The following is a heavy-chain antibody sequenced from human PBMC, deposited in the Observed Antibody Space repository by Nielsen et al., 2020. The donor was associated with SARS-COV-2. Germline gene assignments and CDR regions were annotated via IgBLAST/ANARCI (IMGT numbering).Heavy chain of an antibody. CDR2: INPNSGGT. Sequence: ASVKVSCKASGYTFTGYYMHWVRQAPGQGLEWMGRINPNSGGTNYAQKFQGRVTMTRDTSISTAYMELSRLRSEDTAVYYCARDVNLTGYYSYWGQGTLVTVSS. D-gene: IGHD3-9*01. CDR3: ARDVNLTGYYSY. V-gene: IGHV1-2*06. CDR1: GYTFTGYY. J-gene: IGHJ4*02.